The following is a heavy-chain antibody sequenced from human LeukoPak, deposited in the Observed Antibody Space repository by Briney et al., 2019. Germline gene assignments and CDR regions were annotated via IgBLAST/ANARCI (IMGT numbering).Heavy chain of an antibody. V-gene: IGHV4-59*01. J-gene: IGHJ4*02. D-gene: IGHD2-2*01. CDR2: IYYSGST. CDR1: GGSFSGYY. CDR3: ARGVGYCSSTSCYWEFDY. Sequence: SETLSLTCAVYGGSFSGYYWSWIRQPPGKGLEWIGYIYYSGSTNYNPSLKSRVTISVDTSKNQFSLKLSSVTAADTAVYYCARGVGYCSSTSCYWEFDYWGQGTLVTVSS.